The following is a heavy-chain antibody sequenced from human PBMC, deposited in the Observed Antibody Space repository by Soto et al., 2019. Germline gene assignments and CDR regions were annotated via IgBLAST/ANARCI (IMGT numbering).Heavy chain of an antibody. D-gene: IGHD3-3*01. CDR3: ARGPITIFGVVTIDY. CDR2: INHSGST. Sequence: PSETLSLTCAVHGGSFSGYYWGWIRQPPGKGLEWIGEINHSGSTNYNPSLKSRVIISVDTSKNQFSLKLSSVTAADTAVYYCARGPITIFGVVTIDYWGQGTLVTVSS. CDR1: GGSFSGYY. J-gene: IGHJ4*02. V-gene: IGHV4-34*01.